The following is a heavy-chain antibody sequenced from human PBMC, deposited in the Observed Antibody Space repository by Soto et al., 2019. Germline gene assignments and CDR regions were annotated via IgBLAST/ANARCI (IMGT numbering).Heavy chain of an antibody. CDR2: SVVGSGNT. Sequence: QMQLVQSGPEVKKPGTSVKFSCKASTFTFTSSAVQWVRQARGQRLEWIGWSVVGSGNTKYAQNFQERVTITRDMSSGTAYLELSSLRSEDTAVYYFATHREGATYYFDSWGQGPLLTVSS. CDR3: ATHREGATYYFDS. CDR1: TFTFTSSA. D-gene: IGHD1-26*01. V-gene: IGHV1-58*01. J-gene: IGHJ4*02.